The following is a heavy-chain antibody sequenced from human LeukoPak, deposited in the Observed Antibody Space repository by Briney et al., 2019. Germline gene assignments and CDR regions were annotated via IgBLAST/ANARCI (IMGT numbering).Heavy chain of an antibody. CDR1: GGSISGTNW. CDR2: ISLAGQT. Sequence: SETLSLTCGVSGGSISGTNWWSWVRQPPGQGLEWIGEISLAGQTNYNPSLNGRVTMSLDKSSNQLSLHLTSVTAADTATFFCSRESGPFCPFGYWGQGTLVIVSS. CDR3: SRESGPFCPFGY. D-gene: IGHD1-26*01. V-gene: IGHV4-4*02. J-gene: IGHJ4*02.